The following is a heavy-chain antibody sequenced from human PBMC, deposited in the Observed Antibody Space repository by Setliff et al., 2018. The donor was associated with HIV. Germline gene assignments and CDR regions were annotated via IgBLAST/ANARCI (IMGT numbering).Heavy chain of an antibody. CDR1: GFIFSSHS. V-gene: IGHV3-21*01. D-gene: IGHD6-19*01. CDR2: ISRSSDEI. Sequence: GGSLRLSCAASGFIFSSHSMNWVRQAPGKGLEWVSSISRSSDEIHYADSVKGRFTISRDNTKYSLYLQMNKVRAEDTAVYFCVRDYRWLNWFFDLWGRGTLVTGSS. CDR3: VRDYRWLNWFFDL. J-gene: IGHJ2*01.